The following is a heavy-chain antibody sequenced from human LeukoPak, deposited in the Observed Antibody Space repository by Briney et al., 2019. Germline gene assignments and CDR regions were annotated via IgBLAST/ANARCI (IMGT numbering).Heavy chain of an antibody. Sequence: ASETLSLTCAVHGGSLTGYSWAWVRQSPGEGLEWIGEINQVEKTIYSPSLESRVSISLEASRNQFFLQLTSVAAADTAMYYCXXGRATPSRLFFDYYFMDVWGPGPPVTVSS. CDR3: XXGRATPSRLFFDYYFMDV. V-gene: IGHV4-34*01. J-gene: IGHJ6*03. D-gene: IGHD4-23*01. CDR1: GGSLTGYS. CDR2: INQVEKT.